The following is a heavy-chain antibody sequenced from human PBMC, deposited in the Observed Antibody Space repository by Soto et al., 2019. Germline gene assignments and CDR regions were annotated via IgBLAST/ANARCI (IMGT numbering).Heavy chain of an antibody. J-gene: IGHJ6*02. Sequence: SETLSLTCTVSGGSISSYYWSWIRQPPGKGLEWIGYIYYSGSTYYNPSLKGRVTISVDTSKNQFSLKLSSVTAADTAVYYCARGGLGYCSGGSCYSAELSRYYYGMDVWGQGTTVTVSS. CDR1: GGSISSYY. CDR2: IYYSGST. D-gene: IGHD2-15*01. V-gene: IGHV4-59*12. CDR3: ARGGLGYCSGGSCYSAELSRYYYGMDV.